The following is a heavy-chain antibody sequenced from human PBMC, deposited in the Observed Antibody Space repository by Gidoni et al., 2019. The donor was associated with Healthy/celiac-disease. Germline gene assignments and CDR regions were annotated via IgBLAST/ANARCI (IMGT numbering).Heavy chain of an antibody. J-gene: IGHJ4*02. V-gene: IGHV3-30-3*01. CDR3: ARDYYDSSGYFYY. Sequence: QVLLVASGGGVVQPGRSLRLSCAASLFPFSSYAMHWVRQAPGKGLEWVEVISYDGSNKYYADSVKGRFTISRDNSKNTLYLQMNSLRAEDTAVYYCARDYYDSSGYFYYWGQGTLVTVSS. CDR1: LFPFSSYA. D-gene: IGHD3-22*01. CDR2: ISYDGSNK.